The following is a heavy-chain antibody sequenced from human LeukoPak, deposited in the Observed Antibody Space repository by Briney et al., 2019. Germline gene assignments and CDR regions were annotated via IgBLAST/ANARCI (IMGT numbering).Heavy chain of an antibody. J-gene: IGHJ4*02. D-gene: IGHD5-12*01. CDR2: IYYSGST. CDR1: GGSISSYY. Sequence: SETLSLPCPVSGGSISSYYWSWIRQPPGKGLEWIGYIYYSGSTNYNPSLKSRVTISVDTSKNQFSLKLSSVTAADTAVYYCVGEKWLRSSAFDYWGQGTLVTVSS. V-gene: IGHV4-59*01. CDR3: VGEKWLRSSAFDY.